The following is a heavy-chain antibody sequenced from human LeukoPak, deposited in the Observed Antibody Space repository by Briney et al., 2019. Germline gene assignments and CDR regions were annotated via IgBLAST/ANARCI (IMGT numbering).Heavy chain of an antibody. D-gene: IGHD3-16*01. Sequence: GGSLRLSCAASGFTFSSYDMHWVRQATGKGLEWVSAIGTAGDTYYPGSVKGRFTISGENAKNSLYLQMNSLRAGDTAVYYCARDKGAGEFDYWGQGTLVTVSS. CDR2: IGTAGDT. CDR1: GFTFSSYD. J-gene: IGHJ4*02. V-gene: IGHV3-13*01. CDR3: ARDKGAGEFDY.